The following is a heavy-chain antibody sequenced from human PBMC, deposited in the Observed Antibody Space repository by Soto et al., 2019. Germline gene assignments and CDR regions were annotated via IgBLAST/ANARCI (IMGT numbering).Heavy chain of an antibody. CDR3: ARAARNYDFWSGYYAPPPYYYYMDV. V-gene: IGHV4-34*01. Sequence: SPTLSLTCAVYGGSFSGYYWSWIRQPPGKGLEWIGEINHSGSTNYNPSLKSRVTISVDTSKNQFSLKLSSVTAADTAVYYCARAARNYDFWSGYYAPPPYYYYMDVWGKGTTVTVSS. D-gene: IGHD3-3*01. J-gene: IGHJ6*03. CDR2: INHSGST. CDR1: GGSFSGYY.